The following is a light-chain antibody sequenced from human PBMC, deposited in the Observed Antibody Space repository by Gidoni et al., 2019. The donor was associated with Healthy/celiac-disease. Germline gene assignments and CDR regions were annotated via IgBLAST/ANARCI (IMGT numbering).Light chain of an antibody. CDR3: QQYDNLPYT. J-gene: IGKJ2*01. CDR1: QDISNY. Sequence: DIQMTQSPSSLSASVGDRVTITCQASQDISNYLNWYQQKPGKAPKLLIYDASHLETGVPSRFSGSGSGTDFTFTISSLQPEDIATYYCQQYDNLPYTFGQXTKLEIK. V-gene: IGKV1-33*01. CDR2: DAS.